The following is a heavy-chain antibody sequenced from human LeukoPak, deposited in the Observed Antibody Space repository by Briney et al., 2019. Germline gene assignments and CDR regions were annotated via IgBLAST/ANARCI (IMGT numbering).Heavy chain of an antibody. CDR2: IYYSGST. Sequence: SETLSLTCTVSGGSISPLYWGWIRQAPGKGLEFIGYIYYSGSTNFNPSLKGRVTLSVDTSKSQISLKLTSVTAADTAVYYCARRGVAAKYYFDFWGQGTLVTVSS. CDR3: ARRGVAAKYYFDF. V-gene: IGHV4-59*11. D-gene: IGHD3-10*01. J-gene: IGHJ4*02. CDR1: GGSISPLY.